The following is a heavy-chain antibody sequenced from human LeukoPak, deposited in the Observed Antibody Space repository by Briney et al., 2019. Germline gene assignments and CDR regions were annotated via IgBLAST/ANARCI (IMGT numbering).Heavy chain of an antibody. J-gene: IGHJ6*02. CDR2: ISGSGGST. Sequence: GGSLRLSCAASGFTFSSYAMSRVRQAPGKGLEWVSAISGSGGSTYYADSVKGRFTISRDNSKNTLYLQMNSLRAEDTAVYYCAKEYSSSWYWTYYGMDVWGQGTTVTVSS. CDR1: GFTFSSYA. CDR3: AKEYSSSWYWTYYGMDV. D-gene: IGHD6-13*01. V-gene: IGHV3-23*01.